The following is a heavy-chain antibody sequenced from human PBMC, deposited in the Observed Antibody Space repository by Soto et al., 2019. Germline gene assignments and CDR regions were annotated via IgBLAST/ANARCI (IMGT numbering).Heavy chain of an antibody. J-gene: IGHJ6*02. V-gene: IGHV3-30*18. CDR3: AKDLIAGAGYILGVDV. CDR2: ISHDGSNK. Sequence: QVQLLESGGGVVQPGRSLRLSCAASGFTFSSYGMHWVRQAPGKGLEWVAVISHDGSNKYFADSVKGRFTISRDNSQNTLYLQMNRLRAEATAASYSAKDLIAGAGYILGVDVWGQGTTVTVAS. D-gene: IGHD6-19*01. CDR1: GFTFSSYG.